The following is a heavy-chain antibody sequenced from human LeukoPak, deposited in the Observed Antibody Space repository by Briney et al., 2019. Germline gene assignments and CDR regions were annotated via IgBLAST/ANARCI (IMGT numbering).Heavy chain of an antibody. V-gene: IGHV3-53*01. Sequence: GGSLRLSCAASGFTVSSNYMSWVRQAPGKGLEWVSVIYSGGSTYYADSVKGRFTMSRDNSKNTLYLQMNSLRAEDTAVYYCAREKRSGSYNDAFDIWGQGTMVTVSS. CDR1: GFTVSSNY. CDR3: AREKRSGSYNDAFDI. J-gene: IGHJ3*02. D-gene: IGHD1-26*01. CDR2: IYSGGST.